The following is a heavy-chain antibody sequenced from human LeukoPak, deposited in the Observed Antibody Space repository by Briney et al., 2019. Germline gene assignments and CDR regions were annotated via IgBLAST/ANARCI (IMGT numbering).Heavy chain of an antibody. D-gene: IGHD3-3*01. CDR1: GYTFTSYG. CDR3: ARDRVNYDFWSGYYTGDY. J-gene: IGHJ4*02. CDR2: ISAYNGNT. V-gene: IGHV1-18*01. Sequence: ASVKVSCKASGYTFTSYGISWVRQAPGQGLEWMGWISAYNGNTNYAQKLQGRVTMTTDTSTSTAYMELRSLRSDDTAVCYCARDRVNYDFWSGYYTGDYWGQGTLVTVSS.